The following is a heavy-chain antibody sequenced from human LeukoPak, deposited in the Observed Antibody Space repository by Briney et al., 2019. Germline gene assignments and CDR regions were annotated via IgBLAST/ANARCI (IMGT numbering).Heavy chain of an antibody. CDR1: GFTFSNSA. V-gene: IGHV3-23*01. Sequence: PGGSLRLSCAASGFTFSNSAINWVRQAPGKGLEWVSAISGSGGSTFYADSVKGRFTISRDNSKNTLYLQMNSLRAEDTAVYYCAKDRADCSNTSCYAFFDYWGQGTLVTVSP. D-gene: IGHD2-2*01. J-gene: IGHJ4*02. CDR3: AKDRADCSNTSCYAFFDY. CDR2: ISGSGGST.